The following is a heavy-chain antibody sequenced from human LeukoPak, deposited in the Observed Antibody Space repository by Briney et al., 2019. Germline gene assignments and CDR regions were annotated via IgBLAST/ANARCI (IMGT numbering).Heavy chain of an antibody. J-gene: IGHJ4*02. CDR1: GFTFSSYA. CDR3: AKDPTMIVVVIPDY. V-gene: IGHV3-23*01. D-gene: IGHD3-22*01. Sequence: PGGSLRLSCAASGFTFSSYAMSWVRQAPGKGLEWVSAISGSGGSTYYADSVKGRFTISRDNFKNTLYPQMNSLRAEDTAVYYCAKDPTMIVVVIPDYWGQGTLVTVSS. CDR2: ISGSGGST.